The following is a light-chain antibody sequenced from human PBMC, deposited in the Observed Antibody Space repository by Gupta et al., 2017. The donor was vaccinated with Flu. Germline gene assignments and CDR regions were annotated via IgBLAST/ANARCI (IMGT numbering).Light chain of an antibody. CDR2: GAS. Sequence: EIVLTQSPGTLSLSPGERATLSCRASQSVSSSYLAWYQQKPGQAPRLLIYGASRRATGIPDRFSGSGSGTDFTLTISRREPEDFAVYYCQQYGSSPWTFGQGTKVESK. CDR1: QSVSSSY. V-gene: IGKV3-20*01. CDR3: QQYGSSPWT. J-gene: IGKJ1*01.